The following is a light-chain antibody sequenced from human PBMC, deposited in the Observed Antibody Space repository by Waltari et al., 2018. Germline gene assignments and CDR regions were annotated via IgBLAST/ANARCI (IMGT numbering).Light chain of an antibody. CDR2: DDS. CDR3: QVWDGSTDVV. Sequence: SYVLTQPPSVSVAPGQTATVTCGGNNIGSKSVHWYQQRPGQAPILVLYDDSDRPSGIPDRFSGSNSGNTATLTISRVEAGDEADYYCQVWDGSTDVVFGGGTKLTVL. J-gene: IGLJ2*01. CDR1: NIGSKS. V-gene: IGLV3-21*02.